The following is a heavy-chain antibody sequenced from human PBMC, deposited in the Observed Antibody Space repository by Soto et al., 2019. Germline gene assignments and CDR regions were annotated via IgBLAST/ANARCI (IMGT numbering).Heavy chain of an antibody. D-gene: IGHD3-9*01. V-gene: IGHV1-69*13. J-gene: IGHJ3*02. CDR1: GGTFSSYA. Sequence: RASVKVSCKASGGTFSSYAISWVRQAPGQGLEWMGGIIPIFGTANYAQKFQGRVTITADESTSTAYMELSSLRSEDTAVYYCARSAGESDILTGYYDAFDIWGQGTMVTVS. CDR2: IIPIFGTA. CDR3: ARSAGESDILTGYYDAFDI.